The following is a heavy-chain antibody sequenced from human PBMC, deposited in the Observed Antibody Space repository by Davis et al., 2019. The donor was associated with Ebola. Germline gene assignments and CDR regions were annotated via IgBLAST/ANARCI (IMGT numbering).Heavy chain of an antibody. CDR2: IYYSGST. J-gene: IGHJ5*02. D-gene: IGHD1-14*01. V-gene: IGHV4-59*01. CDR3: ARKYNVNWFDP. Sequence: SETLSLTCTVSGGSISSYYWSWIRQPPGKGLEWIGYIYYSGSTNYNPSLKSRVTISVDTSKNQFSLKLSSVTAADTAVYYCARKYNVNWFDPWGQGILVTVSS. CDR1: GGSISSYY.